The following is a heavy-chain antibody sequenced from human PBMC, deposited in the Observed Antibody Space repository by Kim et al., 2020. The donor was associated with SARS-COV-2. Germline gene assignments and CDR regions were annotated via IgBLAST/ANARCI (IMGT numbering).Heavy chain of an antibody. CDR1: GFTFSSYA. V-gene: IGHV3-30*04. J-gene: IGHJ6*02. Sequence: GGSLRLSCAASGFTFSSYAMHWVRQAPGKGLEWVAVISYDGSNKYYADSVKGRFTISRDNSKNTLYLQMNSLRAEDTAVYYCARDPYIVVVPAANPSWYYYGMDVWGQGTTVTVSS. CDR2: ISYDGSNK. D-gene: IGHD2-2*01. CDR3: ARDPYIVVVPAANPSWYYYGMDV.